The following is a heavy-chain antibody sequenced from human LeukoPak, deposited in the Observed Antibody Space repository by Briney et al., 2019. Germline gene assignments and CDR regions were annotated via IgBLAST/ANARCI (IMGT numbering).Heavy chain of an antibody. CDR3: ASGELNYYDSSGSCLYYGMDV. CDR2: IYYNGST. J-gene: IGHJ6*02. Sequence: SETLSLTRTVSGGSINSGDYYWSWIRHPPGKGLEWIGYIYYNGSTYYNPSLKSRVTISVDTSKNQFSLKLTSVTAADTAVYYCASGELNYYDSSGSCLYYGMDVWGQGTTVTVSS. D-gene: IGHD3-22*01. V-gene: IGHV4-30-4*01. CDR1: GGSINSGDYY.